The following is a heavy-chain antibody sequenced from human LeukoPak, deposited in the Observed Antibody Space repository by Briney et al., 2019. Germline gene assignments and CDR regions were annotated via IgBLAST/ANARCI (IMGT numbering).Heavy chain of an antibody. V-gene: IGHV3-48*03. CDR1: GFTFSSYE. Sequence: PGGSLRLSCAASGFTFSSYEMNWVRQAPGKGLEWVSYISSSGSTIYYADSVKGRFTISRDNAKNSLYLQMNSLRAEDTAVYYCARAPLTYYYGSGSYYWGGFDYWGQGTLVTVPS. CDR2: ISSSGSTI. D-gene: IGHD3-10*01. CDR3: ARAPLTYYYGSGSYYWGGFDY. J-gene: IGHJ4*02.